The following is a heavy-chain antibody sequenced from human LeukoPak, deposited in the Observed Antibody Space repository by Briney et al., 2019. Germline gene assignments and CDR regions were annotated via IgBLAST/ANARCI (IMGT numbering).Heavy chain of an antibody. CDR2: ISYDGSNK. D-gene: IGHD3-22*01. V-gene: IGHV3-30-3*01. CDR3: AKGSYYDSSGSFYFDY. CDR1: GFTFSSYA. J-gene: IGHJ4*02. Sequence: GRSLRLSCAASGFTFSSYAMHWVRQAPGKGLEWVAVISYDGSNKYYADSVKGRFTISRDNSKNTLYVQVNSLGTEDMAAYYCAKGSYYDSSGSFYFDYWGQGTLVTVSS.